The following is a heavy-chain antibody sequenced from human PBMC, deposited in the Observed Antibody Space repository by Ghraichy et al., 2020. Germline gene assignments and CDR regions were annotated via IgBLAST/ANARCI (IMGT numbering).Heavy chain of an antibody. CDR1: GFTFSSYS. D-gene: IGHD7-27*01. Sequence: GGSLRLSCAASGFTFSSYSMNWVRQAPGKGLEWVSYISSSSSTIYYADSVKGRFTISRDNAKNSLYLQMNSLRDEDTAVYYCASSGEQKPYYYYMDVWGKGTTVTVSS. CDR2: ISSSSSTI. CDR3: ASSGEQKPYYYYMDV. J-gene: IGHJ6*03. V-gene: IGHV3-48*02.